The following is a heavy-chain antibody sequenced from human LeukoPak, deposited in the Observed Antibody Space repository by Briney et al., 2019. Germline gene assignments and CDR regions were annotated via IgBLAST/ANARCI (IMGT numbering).Heavy chain of an antibody. D-gene: IGHD1-26*01. V-gene: IGHV4-34*01. J-gene: IGHJ4*02. CDR2: INHSGST. CDR3: ARWKVWEPSFDY. Sequence: SETLSLTCAVYGGSFSGYYWSWIRQPPGKGLEWIGEINHSGSTNYNPSLKSRVTISVDTSKNQFSLKLSSVTAADTAVYYCARWKVWEPSFDYWGQGTLVTVSS. CDR1: GGSFSGYY.